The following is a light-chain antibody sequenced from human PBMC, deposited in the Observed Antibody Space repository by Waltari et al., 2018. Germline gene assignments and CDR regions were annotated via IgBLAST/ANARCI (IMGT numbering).Light chain of an antibody. CDR3: QQYNNWPLT. CDR1: QSVAVN. Sequence: EIVMTQSPTTLSVSPGDTVTLSCRASQSVAVNLAWYQQKPGQPPRLFISGPSTRATGVPARFSGSGSGTEFTLTISSLQSEDFAVYYCQQYNNWPLTFGGGTKVEIK. J-gene: IGKJ4*01. CDR2: GPS. V-gene: IGKV3-15*01.